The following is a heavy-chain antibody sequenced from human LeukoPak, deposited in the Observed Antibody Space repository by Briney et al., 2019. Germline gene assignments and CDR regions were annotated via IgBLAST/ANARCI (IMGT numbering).Heavy chain of an antibody. CDR2: INTDGSGA. V-gene: IGHV3-74*01. CDR1: GFTFSSNW. D-gene: IGHD5-18*01. J-gene: IGHJ5*02. Sequence: GGSLRLSCAASGFTFSSNWMHWVRQVPGKGLVWVSRINTDGSGASYADSVKGRFTISRDNAKNTLYLQMNSLRAEDTAVYYRARHGYTYGFDTWGQGTLVTVSS. CDR3: ARHGYTYGFDT.